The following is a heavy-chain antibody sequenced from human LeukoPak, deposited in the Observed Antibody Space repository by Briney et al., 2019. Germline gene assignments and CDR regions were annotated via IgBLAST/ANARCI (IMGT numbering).Heavy chain of an antibody. V-gene: IGHV4-61*09. CDR2: IHTNGGT. D-gene: IGHD6-19*01. CDR3: ARSIAVTGKSWLDP. Sequence: SQTLSLICTVSGDSISSGSYYWSWIRQPAGKGPEWIGHIHTNGGTKYNPSLESRVTISLETSDNQFSLELNSVTAPDTAVYYCARSIAVTGKSWLDPWGQGALVTVSS. J-gene: IGHJ5*02. CDR1: GDSISSGSYY.